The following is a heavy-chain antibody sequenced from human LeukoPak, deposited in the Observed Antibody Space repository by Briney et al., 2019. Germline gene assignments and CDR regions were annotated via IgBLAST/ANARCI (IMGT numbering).Heavy chain of an antibody. CDR2: ISGSGGST. Sequence: LAGGSLRLSCAASGFTFSSYAMSWVRQAPGKGLEWVSAISGSGGSTYYADSVKGRFTISRDNSKNTLYLQMNSLRAEDTAVYYCVAYPTTVTNRLDPWGQGTLVTVSS. J-gene: IGHJ5*02. D-gene: IGHD4-17*01. CDR3: VAYPTTVTNRLDP. CDR1: GFTFSSYA. V-gene: IGHV3-23*01.